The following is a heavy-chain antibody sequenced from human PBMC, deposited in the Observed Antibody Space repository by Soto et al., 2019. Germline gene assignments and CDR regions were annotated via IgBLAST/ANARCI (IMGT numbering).Heavy chain of an antibody. CDR3: ARAKSETSMVRGQGLWAQPKYYYYFYMDV. D-gene: IGHD3-10*01. CDR1: GGSISSYY. Sequence: QVQLQESGPGLVKPSETLSLTCTVSGGSISSYYWSWIRQPPGKGLEWIGHISYSGSTNYNPSLKGPIHQSGGTAKKPFSLELSSVTASETARYYCARAKSETSMVRGQGLWAQPKYYYYFYMDVWGKGATVPVFS. J-gene: IGHJ6*03. V-gene: IGHV4-59*01. CDR2: ISYSGST.